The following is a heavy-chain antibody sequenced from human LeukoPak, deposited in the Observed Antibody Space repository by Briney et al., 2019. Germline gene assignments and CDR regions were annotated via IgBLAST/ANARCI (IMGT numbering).Heavy chain of an antibody. V-gene: IGHV1-2*02. CDR2: INPNSGGT. CDR1: GYTFTGYY. CDR3: AREARLKAAAGGPFDP. Sequence: GASVKVSCKASGYTFTGYYMHWVRQAPGQGLEWMGWINPNSGGTNYAQKFQGRVTMTRDTSISTAYMELSRLRSDDTAVYYCAREARLKAAAGGPFDPWGQGTLVTVSS. D-gene: IGHD6-25*01. J-gene: IGHJ5*02.